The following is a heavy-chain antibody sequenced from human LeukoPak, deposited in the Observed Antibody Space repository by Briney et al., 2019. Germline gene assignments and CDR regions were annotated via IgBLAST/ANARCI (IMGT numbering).Heavy chain of an antibody. D-gene: IGHD5-12*01. CDR1: GGSISSSSYS. CDR2: IYYSGST. J-gene: IGHJ6*03. CDR3: ARHKHGWDRWLRYDYYYMDV. Sequence: SETLSLTCTVSGGSISSSSYSWGWIRQPPGKGLEWIGSIYYSGSTYYNPSLKSRVTISVDTSKNQFSLKLSSVTAADTAVYYYARHKHGWDRWLRYDYYYMDVWGKGTTVTVSS. V-gene: IGHV4-39*01.